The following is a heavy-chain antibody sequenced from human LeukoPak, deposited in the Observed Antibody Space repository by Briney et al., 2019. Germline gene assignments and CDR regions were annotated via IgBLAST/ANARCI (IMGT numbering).Heavy chain of an antibody. V-gene: IGHV3-21*01. D-gene: IGHD3-22*01. CDR1: GFTFSSYS. J-gene: IGHJ3*02. Sequence: GGSLRLPCAASGFTFSSYSMNWVRQAPGKGLEWVSSISSSSSYIYYADSVKGRFTISRDNAKNSLYLQMNSLRAEDTAVYYCARELYDSSGLDAFDIWGQGTMVTVSS. CDR3: ARELYDSSGLDAFDI. CDR2: ISSSSSYI.